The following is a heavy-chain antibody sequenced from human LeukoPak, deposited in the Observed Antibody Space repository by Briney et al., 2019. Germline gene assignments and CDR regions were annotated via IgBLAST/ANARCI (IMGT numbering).Heavy chain of an antibody. Sequence: GGSLRLSCTVSGFTLSSNSMSWVRQAPGKGLEGGSVIYSSVTHYSYSVKGRLTISKDNSKNTLYLQMNSQRAEDTAVYYCARRAGAYSHPYDYWGQGTLVTVSS. J-gene: IGHJ4*02. CDR3: ARRAGAYSHPYDY. CDR1: GFTLSSNS. V-gene: IGHV3-53*01. CDR2: IYSSVT. D-gene: IGHD4/OR15-4a*01.